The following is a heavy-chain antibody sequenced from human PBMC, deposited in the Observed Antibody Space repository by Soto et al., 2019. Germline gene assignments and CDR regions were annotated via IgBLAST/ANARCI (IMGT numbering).Heavy chain of an antibody. D-gene: IGHD1-26*01. Sequence: QVQLQQWGAGLLKPSETLSLTCAVYGGYFSGYYWSWIRQPPGKGLEWIGEINHSGSTNYNPSLKSRVTISVDTSKNQFSLKLSSVTAADTAVYYCARARIVGASEFDYWGQGTLVTVSS. CDR1: GGYFSGYY. J-gene: IGHJ4*02. CDR2: INHSGST. CDR3: ARARIVGASEFDY. V-gene: IGHV4-34*01.